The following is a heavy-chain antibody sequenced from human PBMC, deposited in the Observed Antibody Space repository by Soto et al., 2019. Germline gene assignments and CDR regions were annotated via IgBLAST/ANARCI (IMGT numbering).Heavy chain of an antibody. V-gene: IGHV1-46*03. CDR3: SRVDPGETSPFDH. Sequence: ASVKVSCKASGYIFTSYYIHWVRQAPGQGLEWMGWINPFDGSRMFAQSFQGRVTMTRDTSTSTVYMEVSSLRSEDPAVYYCSRVDPGETSPFDHWG. CDR2: INPFDGSR. D-gene: IGHD3-10*01. J-gene: IGHJ4*01. CDR1: GYIFTSYY.